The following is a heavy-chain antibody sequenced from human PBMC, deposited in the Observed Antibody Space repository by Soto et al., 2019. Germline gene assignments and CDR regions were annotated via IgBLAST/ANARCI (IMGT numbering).Heavy chain of an antibody. CDR3: ASSYGSGYRAFDY. Sequence: QVQLVQSGAEVKKPGSSVRVSCKASGDTFSFYSINWVRQAPGLGLEWMGRINPILSMSNYAQRFQGRVTETADKSTSTAYMELSSLRSEDTAMYYCASSYGSGYRAFDYWGQGALVTVSS. J-gene: IGHJ4*02. CDR1: GDTFSFYS. D-gene: IGHD3-10*01. CDR2: INPILSMS. V-gene: IGHV1-69*02.